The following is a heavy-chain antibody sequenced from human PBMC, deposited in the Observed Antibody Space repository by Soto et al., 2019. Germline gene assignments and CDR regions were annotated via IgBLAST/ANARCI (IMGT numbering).Heavy chain of an antibody. V-gene: IGHV3-64*07. CDR2: ISTDGGGT. J-gene: IGHJ4*02. Sequence: EVQLVESGGGLVQPGGSLRLSCAASGFTFGTFAMHWVRQAPGKGLQYVAAISTDGGGTYYADSVKGRFTISRDNSKNTLYLQMGSLRGEDMAVYYCARYGSGSSYDYWGQGTLVTVSS. CDR3: ARYGSGSSYDY. D-gene: IGHD3-10*01. CDR1: GFTFGTFA.